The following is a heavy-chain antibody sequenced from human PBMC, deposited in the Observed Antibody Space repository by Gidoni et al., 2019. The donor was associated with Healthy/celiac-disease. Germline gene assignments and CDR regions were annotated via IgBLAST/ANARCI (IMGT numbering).Heavy chain of an antibody. J-gene: IGHJ4*02. CDR2: IIPILGIA. CDR3: ARNRGVLLWFGELND. Sequence: QVQLVQSGAEVKKPGSSVKVSCKASGGTFSSYTISWVRQATGQGLEWMGRIIPILGIANYAQKFQGRVTITADKSTSTAYMELSSLRSEDTAVYYCARNRGVLLWFGELNDWGQGTLVTVSS. CDR1: GGTFSSYT. D-gene: IGHD3-10*01. V-gene: IGHV1-69*02.